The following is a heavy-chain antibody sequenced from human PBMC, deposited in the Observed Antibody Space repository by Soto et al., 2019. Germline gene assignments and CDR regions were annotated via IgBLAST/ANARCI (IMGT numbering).Heavy chain of an antibody. D-gene: IGHD6-13*01. Sequence: GGSLRLSCAASGFTFDDYAMHWVRQAPGKGLEWVSGISWNSGSIGYADSVKGRFTISRDNAKNSLYLQMNSLRAEDTALYYCAKDTIEIQQAFDIWGQGTMVTVSS. CDR1: GFTFDDYA. CDR3: AKDTIEIQQAFDI. CDR2: ISWNSGSI. V-gene: IGHV3-9*01. J-gene: IGHJ3*02.